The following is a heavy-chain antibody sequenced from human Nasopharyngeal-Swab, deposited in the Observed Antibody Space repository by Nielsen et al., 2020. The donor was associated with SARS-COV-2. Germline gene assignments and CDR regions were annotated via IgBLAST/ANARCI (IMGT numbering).Heavy chain of an antibody. D-gene: IGHD5-12*01. CDR3: ARAQGEGLRRRYYMDV. V-gene: IGHV4-34*01. CDR1: GGSISSYY. CDR2: INHSGST. J-gene: IGHJ6*03. Sequence: SETLSLTCTVSGGSISSYYWSWIRQPPGKGLEWIGEINHSGSTNYNPSLKSRVTISVDTSKNQFSLKLSSVTAADTAVYYCARAQGEGLRRRYYMDVWGKGTTVTVSS.